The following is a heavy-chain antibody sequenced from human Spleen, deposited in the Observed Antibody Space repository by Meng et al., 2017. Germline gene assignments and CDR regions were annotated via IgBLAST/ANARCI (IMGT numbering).Heavy chain of an antibody. CDR1: GASISHSTW. J-gene: IGHJ4*02. CDR3: ARVRPEMNGPYAIYYFDY. D-gene: IGHD2-8*01. V-gene: IGHV4-4*02. Sequence: SETLSLTCAVSGASISHSTWWSWVRQPPGKGLQWIGDIYHSGTTHYNPSLKSRVNMSVDKSKNQFSLKLTSVTAADTAVYFCARVRPEMNGPYAIYYFDYWGQGTLVTVSS. CDR2: IYHSGTT.